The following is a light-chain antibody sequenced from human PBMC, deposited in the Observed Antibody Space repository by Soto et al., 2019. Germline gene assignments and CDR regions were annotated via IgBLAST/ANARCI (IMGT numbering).Light chain of an antibody. V-gene: IGKV1-13*02. CDR1: QDIRGA. CDR3: QQFNSYPII. CDR2: DVS. J-gene: IGKJ5*01. Sequence: AIQLTQSPSSLSASVGDRVTITCRASQDIRGALAWYQQKPGKAPKILIYDVSSLQSGVPSRFSGSXXXTDFTLTISGLQPEDFATYYCQQFNSYPIIFGQGTRLDIK.